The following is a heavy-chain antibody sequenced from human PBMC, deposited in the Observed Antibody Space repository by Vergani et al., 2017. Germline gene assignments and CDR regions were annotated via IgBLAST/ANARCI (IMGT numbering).Heavy chain of an antibody. D-gene: IGHD3-9*01. V-gene: IGHV1-46*03. CDR3: SRGDYGILTCYRY. CDR1: GYTFSNYY. Sequence: QVKVVQSGAEVKKSGASGKVSCKTSGYTFSNYYMHWVRQAPGQGLEWMGIINPSGGHTNYAQKFQGIVTMTRDTSTSTVYMELSILRSEDTAIYYCSRGDYGILTCYRYWVQGTLVTVSA. J-gene: IGHJ4*02. CDR2: INPSGGHT.